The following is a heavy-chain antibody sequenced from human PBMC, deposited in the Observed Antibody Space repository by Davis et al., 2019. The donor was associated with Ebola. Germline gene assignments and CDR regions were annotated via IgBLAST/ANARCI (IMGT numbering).Heavy chain of an antibody. Sequence: PSETLSLTCAVYGGSFSGYYWSWIRQPPGKGLEWIGEINHSGSTNYNPSLKSRVTISVDTSKNQFSLKLSSVTAADTAVYYCARGLIAAAGTLPSGFDYWGQGTLVTVSS. V-gene: IGHV4-34*01. CDR2: INHSGST. CDR3: ARGLIAAAGTLPSGFDY. D-gene: IGHD6-13*01. CDR1: GGSFSGYY. J-gene: IGHJ4*02.